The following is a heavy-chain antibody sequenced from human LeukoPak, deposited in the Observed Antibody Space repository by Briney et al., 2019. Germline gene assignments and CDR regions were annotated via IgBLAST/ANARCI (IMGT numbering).Heavy chain of an antibody. J-gene: IGHJ4*02. CDR2: IGGDGSRT. CDR1: GFTLSSYW. CDR3: VKDQGSYGEGYFDY. D-gene: IGHD4-17*01. Sequence: GGSLRLSCAASGFTLSSYWMHWVRQAPGKGLVWVSCIGGDGSRTEYADSVKGRFTISRDNSKNTLYLQMSSLRADDTAMFYCVKDQGSYGEGYFDYWGQGTLVTVSS. V-gene: IGHV3-74*03.